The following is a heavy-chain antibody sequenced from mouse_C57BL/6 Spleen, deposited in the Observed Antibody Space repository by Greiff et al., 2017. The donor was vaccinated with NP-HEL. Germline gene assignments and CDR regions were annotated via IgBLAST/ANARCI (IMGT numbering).Heavy chain of an antibody. Sequence: VQLQQSGPELVKPGASVKISCKASGYAFSSSWMNWVKQRPGKGLEWIGRIYPGDGDTNYNGKFKGKATLTADKSSSTAYMQLSSLTSEDSAVYFCARGPYDYFDYWGQGTTLTVSS. V-gene: IGHV1-82*01. J-gene: IGHJ2*01. D-gene: IGHD2-3*01. CDR2: IYPGDGDT. CDR1: GYAFSSSW. CDR3: ARGPYDYFDY.